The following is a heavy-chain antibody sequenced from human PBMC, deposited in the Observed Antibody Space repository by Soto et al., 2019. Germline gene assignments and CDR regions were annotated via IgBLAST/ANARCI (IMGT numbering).Heavy chain of an antibody. CDR2: TYYRSKWYI. Sequence: SQTLSLTCAISGDSVSSDRGAWNWIRQSPSRGLEWLGRTYYRSKWYIDYAVSVKSRIIINADTSRNQFSLQLHSMTPEDTAVYYCARMNVAGRLDFYYYGMDVWGQGTTVT. J-gene: IGHJ6*02. V-gene: IGHV6-1*01. D-gene: IGHD6-6*01. CDR1: GDSVSSDRGA. CDR3: ARMNVAGRLDFYYYGMDV.